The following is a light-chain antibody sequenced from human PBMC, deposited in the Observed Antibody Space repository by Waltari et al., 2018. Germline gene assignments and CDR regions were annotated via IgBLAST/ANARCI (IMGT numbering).Light chain of an antibody. J-gene: IGKJ2*01. CDR1: QSVLSSSNNKNY. CDR2: WAS. V-gene: IGKV4-1*01. CDR3: QQYYSTPYT. Sequence: DIVMTQSPDSLAVSLGERATINCRSGQSVLSSSNNKNYLAWYQQKLGQPPKLLISWASTRESGVPDRFNGRGSGTDFTLTISSLQAEDVAVYYCQQYYSTPYTFGQGTKLEIK.